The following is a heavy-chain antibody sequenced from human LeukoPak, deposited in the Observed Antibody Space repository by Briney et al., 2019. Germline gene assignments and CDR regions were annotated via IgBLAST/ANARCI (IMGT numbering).Heavy chain of an antibody. D-gene: IGHD2-15*01. CDR3: AREMGSGLDDY. V-gene: IGHV1-46*01. J-gene: IGHJ4*02. CDR2: INPSGGST. CDR1: GYTFTSYY. Sequence: ASVKVSCEASGYTFTSYYMHWVRQAPGQGLEWMGIINPSGGSTSYAQKFQGRVTMTRDTSTSTVYMELSSLRSEDTAVYYCAREMGSGLDDYWGQGTLVTVSS.